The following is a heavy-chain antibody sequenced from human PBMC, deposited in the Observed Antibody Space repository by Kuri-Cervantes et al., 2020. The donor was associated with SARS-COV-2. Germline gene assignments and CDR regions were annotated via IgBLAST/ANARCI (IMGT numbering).Heavy chain of an antibody. J-gene: IGHJ4*02. V-gene: IGHV3-48*02. CDR1: GFTFSSYS. CDR2: ISSSSSTI. D-gene: IGHD1-26*01. Sequence: GGSLRLSCAASGFTFSSYSMNWVRQAPGKELEWVSYISSSSSTIYYADSVKGRFTISRDNAKNSLYLQMNSLRDEDTAVYYCARDNILYSGSGFDLWGQGTLVTVSS. CDR3: ARDNILYSGSGFDL.